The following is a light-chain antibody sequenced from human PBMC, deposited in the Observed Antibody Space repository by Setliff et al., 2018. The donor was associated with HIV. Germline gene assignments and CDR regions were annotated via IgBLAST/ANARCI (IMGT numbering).Light chain of an antibody. J-gene: IGLJ3*02. CDR3: AAWDDSLSVM. CDR1: SSNIGSNT. V-gene: IGLV1-44*01. CDR2: SNN. Sequence: QSALTQPPSASGTPGQRVTISCSGSSSNIGSNTVDWYQQLPGTAPKLLIYSNNQRPSGVPDRFSGSKAGTSASLVISGLQSEDEADYYCAAWDDSLSVMFGGGTKVTVL.